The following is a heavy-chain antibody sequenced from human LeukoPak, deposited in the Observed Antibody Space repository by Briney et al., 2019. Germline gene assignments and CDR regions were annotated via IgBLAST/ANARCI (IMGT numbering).Heavy chain of an antibody. CDR3: AVTYDSSGYYLGYFQH. CDR1: AFTFSSYG. J-gene: IGHJ1*01. V-gene: IGHV3-33*01. CDR2: IWYDGSNK. D-gene: IGHD3-22*01. Sequence: GRSLRLSCAASAFTFSSYGMHWVRQAPGKGLEWVAVIWYDGSNKYYADSVKGRFTISRDNSKNTLYLQMNSLRAEDTAVYYCAVTYDSSGYYLGYFQHWGQGTLVTVSS.